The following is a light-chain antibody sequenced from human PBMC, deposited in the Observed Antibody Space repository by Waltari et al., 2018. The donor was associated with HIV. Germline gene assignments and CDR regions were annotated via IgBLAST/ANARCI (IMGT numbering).Light chain of an antibody. CDR1: NIANKR. V-gene: IGLV3-9*01. CDR3: QVWDTGVV. CDR2: DDT. Sequence: SYDLTQPPSLSVALGQPARITCGGKNIANKRVHWYQQRPGQAPVLVIYDDTHRPLTIPERFSGSNSGNTATLTISGAQAGDEADYYCQVWDTGVVFGRGTKLTVL. J-gene: IGLJ2*01.